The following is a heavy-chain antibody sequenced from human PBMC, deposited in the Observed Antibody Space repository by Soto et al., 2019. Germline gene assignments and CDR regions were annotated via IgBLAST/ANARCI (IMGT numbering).Heavy chain of an antibody. J-gene: IGHJ4*02. CDR1: GGSINSSSYY. D-gene: IGHD6-6*01. CDR2: IYYSGTS. V-gene: IGHV4-30-4*08. CDR3: VREERIAAPQLDY. Sequence: PSETLSLTCTVSGGSINSSSYYWGWIRQSPAKGLEWICYIYYSGTSYYNPSLRGRVTVTLDTSRSQFSLTLASVTAADTAVYYCVREERIAAPQLDYWGQGIPVTVSS.